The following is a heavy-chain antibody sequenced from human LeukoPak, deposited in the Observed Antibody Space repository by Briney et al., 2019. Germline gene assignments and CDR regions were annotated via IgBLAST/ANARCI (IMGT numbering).Heavy chain of an antibody. V-gene: IGHV3-49*04. J-gene: IGHJ4*02. CDR3: TKAESSHGYPFVSDY. CDR2: IRSKAFGGTG. D-gene: IGHD3-22*01. CDR1: VFTFGDYG. Sequence: PGGSLRLSCAASVFTFGDYGVSCVRQAPGKGRDGVSFIRSKAFGGTGDYAESVRGRFTISRDDSKSIAYLQMNSLKSDDAAVYYCTKAESSHGYPFVSDYWGQGTPVSVSS.